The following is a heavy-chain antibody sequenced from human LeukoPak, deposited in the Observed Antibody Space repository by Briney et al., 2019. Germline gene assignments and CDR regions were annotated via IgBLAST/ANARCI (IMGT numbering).Heavy chain of an antibody. V-gene: IGHV1-24*01. CDR1: GYTLTELS. CDR3: ASPLNTYYYDSSGYPLDY. Sequence: ASVKVSCKVSGYTLTELSMHWVRQAPGKGLEWMGGFDPEDGETIYAQKFQGRVTMTEDTSTDTAYMELSSLRSEDTAVYYCASPLNTYYYDSSGYPLDYWGQGTLVTVSS. D-gene: IGHD3-22*01. J-gene: IGHJ4*02. CDR2: FDPEDGET.